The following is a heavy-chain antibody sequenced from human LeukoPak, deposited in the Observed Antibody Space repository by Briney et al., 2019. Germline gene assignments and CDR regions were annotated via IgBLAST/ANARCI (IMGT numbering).Heavy chain of an antibody. Sequence: SETLSLTCTVSGYSISSGYYWGWIRQPPGKGLEWIGSIYHSGSTYYNPSLKSRVTISVDTSKNQFSLKLSFVTAADTAVYYCARRAYDSSGYYWDYWGQETLVTVSS. CDR3: ARRAYDSSGYYWDY. V-gene: IGHV4-38-2*02. D-gene: IGHD3-22*01. CDR2: IYHSGST. J-gene: IGHJ4*02. CDR1: GYSISSGYY.